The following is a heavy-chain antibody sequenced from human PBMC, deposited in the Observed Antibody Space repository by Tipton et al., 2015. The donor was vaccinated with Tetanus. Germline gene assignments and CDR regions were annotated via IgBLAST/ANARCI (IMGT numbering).Heavy chain of an antibody. Sequence: SLRLSCAVSGLTFSDSWMTWVRQAPGRGLEWVANINEDGSEIDYVDSVKGRFTISRDNAKNSLYLQMSSLRAEDTSVYYCARGGTLPARGINFDYWGQGIMVIVSS. D-gene: IGHD1/OR15-1a*01. CDR3: ARGGTLPARGINFDY. CDR1: GLTFSDSW. V-gene: IGHV3-7*01. J-gene: IGHJ4*02. CDR2: INEDGSEI.